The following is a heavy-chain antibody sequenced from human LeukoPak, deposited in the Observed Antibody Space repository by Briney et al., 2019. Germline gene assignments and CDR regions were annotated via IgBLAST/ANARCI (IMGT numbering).Heavy chain of an antibody. Sequence: GGSLRLSCAVSGITLSNCGMSWVRQAPGKGLEYVSGIGGGDDIHYADSVKGRFTVSRDNSKNTLFLQMNSLRAEDTAVYYCAKDATPGNSMWDYFDYWGQGTLVTVSS. D-gene: IGHD1-7*01. J-gene: IGHJ4*02. CDR3: AKDATPGNSMWDYFDY. CDR2: IGGGDDI. V-gene: IGHV3-23*01. CDR1: GITLSNCG.